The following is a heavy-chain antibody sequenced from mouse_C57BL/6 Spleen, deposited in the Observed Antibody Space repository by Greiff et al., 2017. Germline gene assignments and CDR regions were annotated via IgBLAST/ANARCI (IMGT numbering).Heavy chain of an antibody. CDR1: GYTFTSYW. D-gene: IGHD2-4*01. J-gene: IGHJ3*01. Sequence: VQLQQPGAELVRPGTSVKLSCKASGYTFTSYWMHWVKQRPGQGLEWIGVIDPSDSYTNYNQKFKGKATLTVDTSSSTASMQLSSLTSEDSAVYYGARRDYGGFAYWGQGTLVTVSA. CDR3: ARRDYGGFAY. CDR2: IDPSDSYT. V-gene: IGHV1-59*01.